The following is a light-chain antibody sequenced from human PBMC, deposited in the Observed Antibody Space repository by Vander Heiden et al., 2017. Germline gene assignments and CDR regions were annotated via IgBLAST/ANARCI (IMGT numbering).Light chain of an antibody. CDR3: SSYTSSSTWV. CDR1: SSDVGSYIY. Sequence: QSALTQPASVSGSPGQSITISCTGTSSDVGSYIYVSWYQQHPGKAPKLMIYDVSNRPSGVSNRFSGSKSGNTASLTISGLQAEDEADDYCSSYTSSSTWVFGGGTKLTVL. CDR2: DVS. V-gene: IGLV2-14*03. J-gene: IGLJ3*02.